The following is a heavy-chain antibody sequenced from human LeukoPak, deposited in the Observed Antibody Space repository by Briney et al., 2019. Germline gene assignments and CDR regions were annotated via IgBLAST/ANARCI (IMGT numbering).Heavy chain of an antibody. CDR2: IRSKAYGGTT. CDR1: GFTFGDYA. Sequence: GRSLRLSCIASGFTFGDYAMSWVRQAPGKGLEWVGFIRSKAYGGTTEYAASVKGRFTISRDDSKSIAYLQMNSLKTEDTAVYYCTRLYDSSGYGAFDIWGQGTVVTVSS. V-gene: IGHV3-49*04. J-gene: IGHJ3*02. CDR3: TRLYDSSGYGAFDI. D-gene: IGHD3-22*01.